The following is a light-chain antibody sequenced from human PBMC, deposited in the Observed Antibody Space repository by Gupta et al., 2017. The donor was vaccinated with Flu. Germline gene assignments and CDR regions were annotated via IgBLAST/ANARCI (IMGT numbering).Light chain of an antibody. V-gene: IGLV1-47*02. CDR3: SDSHDTMSGRWV. CDR1: SSNIVSNY. J-gene: IGLJ3*02. CDR2: SNN. Sequence: QSVLTQPPSASGTPGQRVTISCSGSSSNIVSNYVYWYQQLPGTAPKLLIYSNNQRPYAVPPRFFCATTCASASPVTTXRXHEDEAXEYYSDSHDTMSGRWVFGGGTKLTVL.